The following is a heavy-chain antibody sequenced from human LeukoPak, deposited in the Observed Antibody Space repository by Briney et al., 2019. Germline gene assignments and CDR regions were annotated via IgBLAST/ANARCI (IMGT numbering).Heavy chain of an antibody. J-gene: IGHJ4*02. D-gene: IGHD6-13*01. CDR3: ARLQYSSSWYYFDY. Sequence: PSETLSLTCTVSGGSISSYYWSWIRQPPGKGLEWIGYIYYSGSTNNNPSLNSRDTISVDTSKNQFSLKLSSVNAADTAVYYCARLQYSSSWYYFDYWGQGTLVTVSS. CDR2: IYYSGST. V-gene: IGHV4-59*01. CDR1: GGSISSYY.